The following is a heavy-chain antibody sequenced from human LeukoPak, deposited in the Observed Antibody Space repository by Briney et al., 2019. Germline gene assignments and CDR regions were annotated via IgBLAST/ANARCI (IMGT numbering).Heavy chain of an antibody. J-gene: IGHJ4*02. D-gene: IGHD2-15*01. Sequence: ASVKVSCKASGYTFTSYYMHWVRQAPGQGLEWMGIINPSGGSTNYAQKLQGRVTMTTDTSTSTAYMELRSLRSDDTAVYYCARTIPPLHHGGYWGQGTLVTVSS. CDR3: ARTIPPLHHGGY. CDR1: GYTFTSYY. V-gene: IGHV1-46*01. CDR2: INPSGGST.